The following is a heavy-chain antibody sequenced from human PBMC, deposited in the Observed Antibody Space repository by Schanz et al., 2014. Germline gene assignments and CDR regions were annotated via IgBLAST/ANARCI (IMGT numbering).Heavy chain of an antibody. Sequence: PGGSLILSCAASGFTFSDYYMTWMRQAPGKGLEWISYISNSGTYTKYADSVKGRFVISRDNARSSLYLQMSSLRDGDTAVYYCASPALVQGLMPEYYFDYWGQGTLVTVSS. CDR2: ISNSGTYT. J-gene: IGHJ4*02. D-gene: IGHD3-10*01. V-gene: IGHV3-11*03. CDR3: ASPALVQGLMPEYYFDY. CDR1: GFTFSDYY.